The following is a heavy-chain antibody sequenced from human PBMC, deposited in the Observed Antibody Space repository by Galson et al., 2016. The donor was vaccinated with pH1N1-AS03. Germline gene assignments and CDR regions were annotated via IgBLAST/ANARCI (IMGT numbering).Heavy chain of an antibody. D-gene: IGHD2-15*01. CDR2: IQHDESYT. CDR1: GFSLTSYG. CDR3: VKEDGPGGQRDY. J-gene: IGHJ4*02. V-gene: IGHV3-30*02. Sequence: SLRLSCAASGFSLTSYGMHWVRQAPGKGLDWVAFIQHDESYTNYAVSVKGRFIISRDSSKNMLYLQMKGVRPEDTAVYYCVKEDGPGGQRDYWGQGTLVTVSS.